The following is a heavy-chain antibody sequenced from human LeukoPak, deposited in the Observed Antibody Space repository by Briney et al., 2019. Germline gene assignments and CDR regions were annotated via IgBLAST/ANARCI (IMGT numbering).Heavy chain of an antibody. Sequence: SETLSLTCTVSGGSISSYYWSWIRQPPGKGLEWIGYIYYSGSTNYNPSLKSRVTISVDTSKNQFSLKLSSVTAADTAVYYCARDAPSYYYGSGSYTGMDVWGQGTTVTVSS. CDR1: GGSISSYY. D-gene: IGHD3-10*01. J-gene: IGHJ6*02. CDR3: ARDAPSYYYGSGSYTGMDV. V-gene: IGHV4-59*01. CDR2: IYYSGST.